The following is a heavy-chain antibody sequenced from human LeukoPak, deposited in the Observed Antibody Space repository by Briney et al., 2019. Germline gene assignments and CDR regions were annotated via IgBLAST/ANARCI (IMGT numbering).Heavy chain of an antibody. J-gene: IGHJ6*02. D-gene: IGHD3-22*01. V-gene: IGHV4-61*01. CDR1: GGSVSSGSYY. Sequence: SETLSLTCTVSGGSVSSGSYYWSWIRQPPGKGLEWIGYIYYSGSTNYNPSLKSRVTMSVDTSKNQFSLKLSSVTAADTAVYYCARDTYYYDSSGYLYYYGMGVWGQGTTVTVSS. CDR2: IYYSGST. CDR3: ARDTYYYDSSGYLYYYGMGV.